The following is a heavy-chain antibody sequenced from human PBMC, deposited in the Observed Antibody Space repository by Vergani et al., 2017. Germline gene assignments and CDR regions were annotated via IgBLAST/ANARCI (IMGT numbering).Heavy chain of an antibody. CDR2: IIPIIGTA. D-gene: IGHD3-3*01. Sequence: QVQLVQSGAEVKQPGSSVKVSCKASGGTFSSYAISWVRQAPGQGLEWMGGIIPIIGTANYAQKFQGRVTITSDESTGTPYMELSSLRSGDTAVYYCARVCTIVGVVTDYYYYMDVWGKGTTVTVSS. CDR3: ARVCTIVGVVTDYYYYMDV. V-gene: IGHV1-69*01. J-gene: IGHJ6*03. CDR1: GGTFSSYA.